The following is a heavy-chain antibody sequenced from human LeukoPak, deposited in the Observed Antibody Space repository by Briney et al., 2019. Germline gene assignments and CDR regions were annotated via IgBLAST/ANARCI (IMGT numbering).Heavy chain of an antibody. CDR3: AGVSSGYYY. Sequence: GGSLRLSCAASGFTFSNYGMSWVRQAPGKGLEWVSTISGNGITTYYADSVKGRFTISRDNPKNTAYLQMNSLRAEDTAVYHCAGVSSGYYYWGQGTLVTVSS. CDR1: GFTFSNYG. CDR2: ISGNGITT. V-gene: IGHV3-23*01. J-gene: IGHJ4*02. D-gene: IGHD3-22*01.